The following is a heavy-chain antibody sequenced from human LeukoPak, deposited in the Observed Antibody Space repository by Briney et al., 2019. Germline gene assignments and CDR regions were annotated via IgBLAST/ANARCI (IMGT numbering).Heavy chain of an antibody. CDR1: GASIRSYY. J-gene: IGHJ4*02. CDR2: IYHTGST. CDR3: STDSPTGFDH. Sequence: SGTLSLPCTVSGASIRSYYWSWTRQTPGKGLEWIGYIYHTGSTKYNPSLKSRVTISIDTSKNHFSLTLTSVTAADTAVYYCSTDSPTGFDHWGQGALVTVSS. D-gene: IGHD2-8*02. V-gene: IGHV4-59*01.